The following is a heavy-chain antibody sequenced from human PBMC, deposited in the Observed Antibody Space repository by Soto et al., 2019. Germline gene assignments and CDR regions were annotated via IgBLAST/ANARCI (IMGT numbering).Heavy chain of an antibody. CDR1: GGSVSNGAHY. J-gene: IGHJ4*02. CDR3: ARVDSASWLDY. CDR2: IYYSGDT. V-gene: IGHV4-31*03. Sequence: QVQLQESGPGLVKPSQTLSLTCSVSGGSVSNGAHYWSWIRQRPGKGLEWIGYIYYSGDTQYNPSLKSRLTISVYTSKDQFSLKLTSVTAADTAVYYCARVDSASWLDYWGQGTLVTVSS. D-gene: IGHD2-2*01.